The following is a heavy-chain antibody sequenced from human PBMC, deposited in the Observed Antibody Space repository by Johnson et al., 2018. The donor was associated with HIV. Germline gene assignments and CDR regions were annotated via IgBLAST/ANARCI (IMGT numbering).Heavy chain of an antibody. CDR3: ARGWSGACEI. J-gene: IGHJ3*02. V-gene: IGHV3-7*04. Sequence: VQLVESGGGLVQPGGSLRLSCAASGFTFSSYWMSWVRQAPGKGLEWVANIKQGGSEKYYVDSVKGRFIVSRDNAKNLRYLQMSSLRAEDTAVYYCARGWSGACEIWGQGTMVTVSS. D-gene: IGHD2-15*01. CDR2: IKQGGSEK. CDR1: GFTFSSYW.